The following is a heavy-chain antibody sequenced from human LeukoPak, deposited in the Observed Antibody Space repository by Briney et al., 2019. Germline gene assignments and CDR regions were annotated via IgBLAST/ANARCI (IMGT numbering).Heavy chain of an antibody. CDR2: IIPIFGTA. D-gene: IGHD3-3*01. Sequence: GASVKVSCKASGGTFSSYAISWVRQAPGQGLEWMGGIIPIFGTANYAQKSQGRVTITADESTSTAYMELSSLRSEDTAVYYCATFPFWSETISFDYWGQGTLVTVSS. CDR3: ATFPFWSETISFDY. J-gene: IGHJ4*02. CDR1: GGTFSSYA. V-gene: IGHV1-69*01.